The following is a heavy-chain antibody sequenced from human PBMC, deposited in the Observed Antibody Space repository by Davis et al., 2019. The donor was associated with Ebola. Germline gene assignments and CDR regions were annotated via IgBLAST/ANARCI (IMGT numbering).Heavy chain of an antibody. CDR1: GFTFSLYT. D-gene: IGHD3-3*01. CDR3: ARDPNTNSDLWSGYPGYFDS. Sequence: GESLKISCAASGFTFSLYTVHWVRQAPGKGLEWVSSISRSSNYIYYADSVRGRFTISRDNAKNSRSLQMNSLRTEDAAVYYCARDPNTNSDLWSGYPGYFDSWGQGTQVTVSS. V-gene: IGHV3-21*01. CDR2: ISRSSNYI. J-gene: IGHJ4*02.